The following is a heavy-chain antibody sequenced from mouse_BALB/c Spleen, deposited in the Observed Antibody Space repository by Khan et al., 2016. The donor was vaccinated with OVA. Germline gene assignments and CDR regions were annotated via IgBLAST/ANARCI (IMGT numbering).Heavy chain of an antibody. J-gene: IGHJ2*01. CDR3: TRIYGGDFDY. Sequence: EVQLQESGPGLVKPSQSLSLTCTVTGYSITSDYAWNWIRQFPGNKLEWMGHISYSGNTKYNPSLESRISITRDTSKHQFFLQLNSVTTEDTATYYCTRIYGGDFDYWGQGTTLTVSS. CDR1: GYSITSDYA. D-gene: IGHD1-1*01. CDR2: ISYSGNT. V-gene: IGHV3-2*02.